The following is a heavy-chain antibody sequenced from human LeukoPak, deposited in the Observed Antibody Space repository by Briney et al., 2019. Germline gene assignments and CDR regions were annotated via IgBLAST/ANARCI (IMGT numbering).Heavy chain of an antibody. V-gene: IGHV3-23*01. CDR2: IFPSGGEI. D-gene: IGHD2-8*02. CDR3: ATYRQVLLPFES. J-gene: IGHJ4*02. Sequence: PGGPLRLSCEASGFTFSTFAMIWVRQPPGKGLEWVSSIFPSGGEIHYADSVRGRFTISRDNSKSTLSLQMNSLRAEDTAIYYCATYRQVLLPFESWGQGILVTVSS. CDR1: GFTFSTFA.